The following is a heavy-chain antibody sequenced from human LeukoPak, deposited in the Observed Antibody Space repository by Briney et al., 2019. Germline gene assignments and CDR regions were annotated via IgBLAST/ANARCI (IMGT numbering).Heavy chain of an antibody. Sequence: PGGSLRLSCAASGFTFSDSAMTWVRQVPGKGLEWVSLISPSGGNTYYADSVKGLFTISRDNSKNTLSLQMNSMRVADTAIHCCAKDIQLSTWGLGTMVTVSS. J-gene: IGHJ3*01. V-gene: IGHV3-23*01. CDR2: ISPSGGNT. D-gene: IGHD3-16*02. CDR1: GFTFSDSA. CDR3: AKDIQLST.